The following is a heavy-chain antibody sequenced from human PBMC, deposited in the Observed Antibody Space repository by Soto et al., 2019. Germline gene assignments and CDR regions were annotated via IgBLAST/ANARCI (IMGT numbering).Heavy chain of an antibody. CDR3: AKDIGSRTNFVFDY. Sequence: EVQLVESGGGLVQPGRSLRLSCAASGFTFDDYAMHWVRQAPGKGLEWVSGISWNSGSIGYADSVKGRFTISRDNAKNSLYLQMNSLRAEDTALYYCAKDIGSRTNFVFDYWGQGTLVTVSS. D-gene: IGHD2-15*01. V-gene: IGHV3-9*01. CDR2: ISWNSGSI. J-gene: IGHJ4*02. CDR1: GFTFDDYA.